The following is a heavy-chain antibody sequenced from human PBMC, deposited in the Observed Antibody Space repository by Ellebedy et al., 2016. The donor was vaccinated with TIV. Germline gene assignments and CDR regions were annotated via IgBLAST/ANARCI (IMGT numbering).Heavy chain of an antibody. J-gene: IGHJ6*02. Sequence: GESLKISCAASGFAFSSNGMSWVRQTPGKGLEWVSGISDSGYTDYADSVKGRFTISRDNSKNTLYLQMNSLRAEDTAVYYCARDGDENCGGDCYYYYYGMDVWGQGTTVTVSS. CDR3: ARDGDENCGGDCYYYYYGMDV. V-gene: IGHV3-23*01. CDR2: ISDSGYT. CDR1: GFAFSSNG. D-gene: IGHD2-21*02.